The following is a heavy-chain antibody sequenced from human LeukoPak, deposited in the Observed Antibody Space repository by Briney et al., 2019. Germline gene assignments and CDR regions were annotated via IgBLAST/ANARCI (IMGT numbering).Heavy chain of an antibody. D-gene: IGHD3-3*01. CDR1: GFTFSSYE. CDR3: ARDPANRGPDFWGGYWFDY. Sequence: GGSLRLSCAASGFTFSSYEMNWVRQAPGKGLEWVSYISSSGSTIYYADSVKGRFTISRDNAKNSLYLQMNSLRAEDTAVYYCARDPANRGPDFWGGYWFDYWGQGTLVTVSS. V-gene: IGHV3-48*03. CDR2: ISSSGSTI. J-gene: IGHJ4*02.